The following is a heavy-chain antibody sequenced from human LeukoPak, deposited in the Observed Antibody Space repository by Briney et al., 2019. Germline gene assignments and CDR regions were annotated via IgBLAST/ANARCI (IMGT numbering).Heavy chain of an antibody. Sequence: GGSLRLSCAASGFTFSSYGMHWVRQAPGKGLEWVAVIWYDGTNKYYADSVKGRFTISRDNSENTLYLQMNSLRAEDAAVYYCARIGGDRDPFDYWGQGTLVTVSS. V-gene: IGHV3-33*01. CDR2: IWYDGTNK. D-gene: IGHD2-21*02. CDR3: ARIGGDRDPFDY. CDR1: GFTFSSYG. J-gene: IGHJ4*02.